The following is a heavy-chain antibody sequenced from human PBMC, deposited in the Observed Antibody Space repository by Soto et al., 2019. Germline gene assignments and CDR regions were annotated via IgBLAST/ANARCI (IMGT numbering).Heavy chain of an antibody. CDR3: ARGDSYYYDSSGYSY. J-gene: IGHJ4*02. Sequence: VASVKVSCKASGGTFSSYAISWVRQAPGQGLEWMGGIIPIFGTANYAQKFQGRVTITADESTSTAYMELSSLRSEDTAVYYCARGDSYYYDSSGYSYWGQGTLVTVSS. CDR1: GGTFSSYA. V-gene: IGHV1-69*13. D-gene: IGHD3-22*01. CDR2: IIPIFGTA.